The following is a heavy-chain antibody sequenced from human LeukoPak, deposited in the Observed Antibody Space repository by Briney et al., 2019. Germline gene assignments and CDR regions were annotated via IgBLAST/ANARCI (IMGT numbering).Heavy chain of an antibody. Sequence: SETLSLTCTVSGYSISSGYYWGWIRQPPGKGLEWIGSIYHSGSTYYNPSLKSRVTISVDTSKNQFSLKLSSVTAADTAVYYCARAPKRTKGVFVWFDPWGQGTLVAVSS. CDR1: GYSISSGYY. CDR3: ARAPKRTKGVFVWFDP. V-gene: IGHV4-38-2*02. D-gene: IGHD2-8*01. J-gene: IGHJ5*02. CDR2: IYHSGST.